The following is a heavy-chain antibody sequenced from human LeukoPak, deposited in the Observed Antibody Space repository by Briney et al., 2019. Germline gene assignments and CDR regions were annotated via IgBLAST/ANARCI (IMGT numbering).Heavy chain of an antibody. D-gene: IGHD5-24*01. CDR3: SRDSHGYRPDTGFGV. V-gene: IGHV3-49*05. J-gene: IGHJ6*02. Sequence: KTGGSLRLSCTGSGFFFGDFALSWFRQAPGKGLEWVGFIANKLHGGTVEYAASVKGRFTISRDDSRRIAYLEMNSLRTEDTAVYYCSRDSHGYRPDTGFGVWGQGTTVIVSS. CDR2: IANKLHGGTV. CDR1: GFFFGDFA.